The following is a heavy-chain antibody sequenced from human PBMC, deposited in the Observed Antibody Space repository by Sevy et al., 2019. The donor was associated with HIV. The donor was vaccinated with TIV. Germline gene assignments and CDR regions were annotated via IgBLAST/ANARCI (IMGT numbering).Heavy chain of an antibody. D-gene: IGHD2-15*01. Sequence: GGSLRLSCAASGFSLSDHAVSWVRQTPGKGLEWLAVISYNGRNQYYADSVKGRFTISKYESKNTLYLQLNSLRAEDTAVYYCARFVGYCSGGRCSIIDFWGQGTLVTVSS. CDR2: ISYNGRNQ. CDR3: ARFVGYCSGGRCSIIDF. J-gene: IGHJ4*02. V-gene: IGHV3-30*04. CDR1: GFSLSDHA.